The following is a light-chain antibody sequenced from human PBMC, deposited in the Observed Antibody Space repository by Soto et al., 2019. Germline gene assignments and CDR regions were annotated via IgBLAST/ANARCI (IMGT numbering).Light chain of an antibody. V-gene: IGKV3D-15*01. CDR3: QQYLISVT. J-gene: IGKJ5*01. CDR2: GAS. CDR1: QSVSGN. Sequence: EIVMTQSPATLSVSPVERATLSCRASQSVSGNLAWYQQKPGQAPRLLIYGASNRATGIPERFSGSGSGTDFTLTISRLEPQDSAMYYCQQYLISVTFGQGTRLEIK.